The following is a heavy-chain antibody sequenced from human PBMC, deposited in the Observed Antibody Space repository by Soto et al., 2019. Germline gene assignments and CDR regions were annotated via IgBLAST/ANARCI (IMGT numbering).Heavy chain of an antibody. CDR2: IYYSGTA. CDR3: ARSLPGGTIFDMDI. Sequence: QLQLRESGPGLVQPAQTLSLTCTVAGGSITGGFSYWTWVRQHPGKGLEWVGHIYYSGTAYYNPSLKSRVNISVNPSQNRFSLKLSSVTAADTAMYFCARSLPGGTIFDMDIWGEGTTVTVSS. V-gene: IGHV4-31*03. CDR1: GGSITGGFSY. D-gene: IGHD3-10*02. J-gene: IGHJ6*03.